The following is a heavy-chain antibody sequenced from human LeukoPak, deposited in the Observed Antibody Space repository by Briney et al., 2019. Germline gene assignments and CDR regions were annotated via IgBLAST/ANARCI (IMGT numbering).Heavy chain of an antibody. Sequence: ASVKVSCKASGYTFTSYAVHWVRQAPGQRLEWMGWINAGNGNTKYSQKFQGRVTITRDTSASTAYMELSSLRSEDTAVYYCATPGGSGYFDHWGQGTLVTVSS. CDR2: INAGNGNT. D-gene: IGHD3-22*01. CDR3: ATPGGSGYFDH. V-gene: IGHV1-3*01. CDR1: GYTFTSYA. J-gene: IGHJ4*02.